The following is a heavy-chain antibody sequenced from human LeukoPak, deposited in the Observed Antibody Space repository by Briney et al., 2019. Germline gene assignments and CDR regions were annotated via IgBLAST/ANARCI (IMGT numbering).Heavy chain of an antibody. CDR3: ARHTTSGWYQVVY. CDR1: GGSISNFY. D-gene: IGHD6-19*01. Sequence: KSSETLSLTCTVSGGSISNFYWSWIRQPPGKGLEWIGYISYSGSTNHNPSLESRVTISVDTSKNQFSLRLSSVTAADTAVYYCARHTTSGWYQVVYWGQGTLVTVSS. V-gene: IGHV4-59*01. CDR2: ISYSGST. J-gene: IGHJ4*02.